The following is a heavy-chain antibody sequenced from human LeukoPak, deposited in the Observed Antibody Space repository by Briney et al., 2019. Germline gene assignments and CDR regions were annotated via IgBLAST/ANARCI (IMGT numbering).Heavy chain of an antibody. J-gene: IGHJ4*02. D-gene: IGHD5-12*01. CDR3: AKSRGVATIRYYFDY. Sequence: PGGSLRLSCAASGFTFSSYGMHWVRQAPAKGLEWVAVISYDGSNKYYADSVKGRFTISRDNSKNTLYLQMNSLRAEDTAVYYCAKSRGVATIRYYFDYWGQGTLVTVSS. CDR2: ISYDGSNK. V-gene: IGHV3-30*18. CDR1: GFTFSSYG.